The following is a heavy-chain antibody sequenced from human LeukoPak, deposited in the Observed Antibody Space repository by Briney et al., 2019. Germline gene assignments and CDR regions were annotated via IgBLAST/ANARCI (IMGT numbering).Heavy chain of an antibody. CDR2: IYYSGST. V-gene: IGHV4-61*01. Sequence: SETLSLTCSVSGGSVSSSSYYWSWIRQPPGKGLEWIGYIYYSGSTNYNPSLKSRVTISVDTSKNQFSLKLSSVTAADTAVYYCARDMTAAAGTRWFDPWGQGTLVTVSS. D-gene: IGHD6-13*01. CDR3: ARDMTAAAGTRWFDP. CDR1: GGSVSSSSYY. J-gene: IGHJ5*02.